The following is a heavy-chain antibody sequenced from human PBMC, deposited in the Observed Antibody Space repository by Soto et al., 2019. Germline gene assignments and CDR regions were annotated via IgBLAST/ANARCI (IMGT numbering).Heavy chain of an antibody. CDR1: GDTSTTYV. D-gene: IGHD2-21*01. J-gene: IGHJ4*02. CDR3: ARGKYCGSNCFFAREY. V-gene: IGHV1-69*13. Sequence: ASVKVSCKASGDTSTTYVTSWVRQAPGQGPEWIGGINPMSRTAKYSEKYNGRVTITADEATRTAYLDLTSLRFEDTAVYFCARGKYCGSNCFFAREYWGQGTLVTVSS. CDR2: INPMSRTA.